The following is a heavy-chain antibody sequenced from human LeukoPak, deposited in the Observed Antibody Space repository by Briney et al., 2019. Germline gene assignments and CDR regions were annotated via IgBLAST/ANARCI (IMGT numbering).Heavy chain of an antibody. D-gene: IGHD6-13*01. CDR2: ISWNSGSI. J-gene: IGHJ4*02. V-gene: IGHV3-9*03. CDR1: GFTFDDYA. CDR3: AKDVGPPPRIAAAGPFDY. Sequence: GGSLRLSCAASGFTFDDYAMHWVRQAPGKGLEWVSGISWNSGSIGYADSVKGRFTISRDNAKNSLYLQMNSLRAEDMALYYCAKDVGPPPRIAAAGPFDYGGQGTLVTVSS.